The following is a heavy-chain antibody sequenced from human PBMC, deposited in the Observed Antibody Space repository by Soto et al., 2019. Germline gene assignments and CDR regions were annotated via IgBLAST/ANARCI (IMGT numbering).Heavy chain of an antibody. Sequence: GGSLRLSCAASGFTFSSYGTHWVRQAPGKGLEWVAIISYDGSLKYYADSVKGRFTISRDNSKSALYLQMNNLRPEDTAVYYCAKDFKVSGSYYGSLNYYYGMDVWGQGTTVTVSS. CDR3: AKDFKVSGSYYGSLNYYYGMDV. CDR2: ISYDGSLK. CDR1: GFTFSSYG. D-gene: IGHD3-10*01. J-gene: IGHJ6*02. V-gene: IGHV3-30*18.